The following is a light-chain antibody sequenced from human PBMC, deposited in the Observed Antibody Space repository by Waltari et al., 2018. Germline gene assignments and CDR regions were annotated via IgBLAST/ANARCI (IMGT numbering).Light chain of an antibody. CDR1: QSISFY. J-gene: IGKJ2*01. V-gene: IGKV1-39*01. CDR2: AAS. CDR3: QQSYSTPHT. Sequence: IQMTQSPSSLSASVADRATITCRASQSISFYLNWYQQKPGKAPKLLIYAASSLQSGVPSRFSGSGSGTDFTLTISSLQPEDFATYSCQQSYSTPHTFGQGTKLEIK.